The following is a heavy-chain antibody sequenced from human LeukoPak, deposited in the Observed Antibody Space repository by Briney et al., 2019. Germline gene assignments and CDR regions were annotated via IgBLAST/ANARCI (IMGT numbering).Heavy chain of an antibody. CDR2: IYGNGGGT. D-gene: IGHD6-19*01. J-gene: IGHJ4*02. CDR1: GFTFSGYA. CDR3: ARDSYTSGWSEFDY. Sequence: GGSLRLSCAASGFTFSGYAMPWVRQAPGKGLEYVSGIYGNGGGTYYADSVKDRFTISRDNSKNTLYLQMGSLRTEDMAVYYCARDSYTSGWSEFDYWGQGTLVTVSS. V-gene: IGHV3-64*02.